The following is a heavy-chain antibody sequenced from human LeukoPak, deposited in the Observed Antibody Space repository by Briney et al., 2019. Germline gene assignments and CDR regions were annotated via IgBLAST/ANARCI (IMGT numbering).Heavy chain of an antibody. D-gene: IGHD6-13*01. J-gene: IGHJ4*02. CDR2: IKSKTDGGTT. Sequence: PGGSLRLSCAASGFTFSNAWMSWVRQAPGKGLEWVGRIKSKTDGGTTDYAAPVKGRFTISRDDSKNTLYLQMNSLKTEDTAVYYCSTDHYSSSWSAFDYWGQGTLVTVSS. CDR1: GFTFSNAW. V-gene: IGHV3-15*01. CDR3: STDHYSSSWSAFDY.